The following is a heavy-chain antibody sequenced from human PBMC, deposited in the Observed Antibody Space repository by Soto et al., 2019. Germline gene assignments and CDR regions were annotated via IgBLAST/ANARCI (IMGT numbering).Heavy chain of an antibody. J-gene: IGHJ6*01. CDR3: ARACYSSCPYYYHHRMYV. V-gene: IGHV1-2*04. CDR2: INPNSGGT. CDR1: GYTFTGYY. Sequence: ASVKVTCKDSGYTFTGYYMQWVLQAPGQGLEWMGWINPNSGGTNYAQKFQGWVTMTRDTSISTAYMELSRLRSDDTAVYYCARACYSSCPYYYHHRMYVRTQGSTVTVSS. D-gene: IGHD6-19*01.